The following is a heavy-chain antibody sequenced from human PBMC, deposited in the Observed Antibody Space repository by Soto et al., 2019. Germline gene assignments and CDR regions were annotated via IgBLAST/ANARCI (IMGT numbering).Heavy chain of an antibody. J-gene: IGHJ6*02. CDR3: ARGRVVATYLDYYYYYGMDV. CDR2: IYYSGSS. V-gene: IGHV4-59*01. Sequence: SETLSLTCTVSGGSISSYYWSWIRQPPGKGLEWIGYIYYSGSSNYNPSLKSRVTISVDTSKNQFSLKLSSVTAADTAVYYCARGRVVATYLDYYYYYGMDVWGQGTTVTVSS. D-gene: IGHD1-26*01. CDR1: GGSISSYY.